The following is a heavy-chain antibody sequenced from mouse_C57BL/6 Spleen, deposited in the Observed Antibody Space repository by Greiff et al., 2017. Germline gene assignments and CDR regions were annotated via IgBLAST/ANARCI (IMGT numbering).Heavy chain of an antibody. D-gene: IGHD1-1*02. Sequence: QVQLQQPGAELVRPGSSVKLSCKASGYTFTSYWMHWVKQRPIQGLEWIGNIDPSDSETHYNQKFKDKATLTVDKSSSTAYMQLSSLTSEDSAVYYCARADYGPYYFDYWGQGTTLTVSS. J-gene: IGHJ2*01. CDR2: IDPSDSET. V-gene: IGHV1-52*01. CDR3: ARADYGPYYFDY. CDR1: GYTFTSYW.